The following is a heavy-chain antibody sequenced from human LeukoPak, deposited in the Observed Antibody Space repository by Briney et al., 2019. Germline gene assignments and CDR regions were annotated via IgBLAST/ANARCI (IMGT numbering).Heavy chain of an antibody. J-gene: IGHJ3*02. CDR2: ISWNSGSI. D-gene: IGHD2-2*01. CDR1: GFTFDDYA. V-gene: IGHV3-9*03. CDR3: AKDQSYCSSTSCPSTGSNAFDI. Sequence: GGSLRLSCAASGFTFDDYAMHWVRHAPGKGLEWVSGISWNSGSIGYADSVKGRFTISRDNAKNSLYLQMNSLRAEDMALYYCAKDQSYCSSTSCPSTGSNAFDIWGQGTMVTVSS.